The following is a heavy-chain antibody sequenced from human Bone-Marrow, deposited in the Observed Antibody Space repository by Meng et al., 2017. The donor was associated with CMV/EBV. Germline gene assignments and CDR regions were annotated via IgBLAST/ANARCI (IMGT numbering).Heavy chain of an antibody. CDR1: GFTFSSYE. V-gene: IGHV3-48*03. J-gene: IGHJ4*02. Sequence: GESLKISCAASGFTFSSYEMNWVRQALGKGLEWVSYISSSGSTIYYADSVKGRFTISRDNAKNSLYLQMNSLRAEDTAVYYCARLLWFGELSPGGGDYWGQGTLVTVSS. CDR2: ISSSGSTI. CDR3: ARLLWFGELSPGGGDY. D-gene: IGHD3-10*01.